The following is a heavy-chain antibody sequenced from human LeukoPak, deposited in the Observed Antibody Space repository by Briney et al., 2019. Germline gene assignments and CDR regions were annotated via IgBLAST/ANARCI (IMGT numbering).Heavy chain of an antibody. CDR2: IYTSGST. Sequence: SETLSLTCTVSGGSISSYYWSWIRQPAGKGLEWIGRIYTSGSTNYNPSLKSRVTMSVDTSKNQFSLKLSSVTAADTAVYYCASLFDYYDSSVGDYFDYWGQGTLVTVPS. V-gene: IGHV4-4*07. D-gene: IGHD3-22*01. CDR1: GGSISSYY. CDR3: ASLFDYYDSSVGDYFDY. J-gene: IGHJ4*02.